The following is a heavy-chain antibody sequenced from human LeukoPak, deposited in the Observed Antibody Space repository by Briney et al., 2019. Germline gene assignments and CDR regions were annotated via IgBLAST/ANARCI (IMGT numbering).Heavy chain of an antibody. V-gene: IGHV3-11*01. D-gene: IGHD1-26*01. Sequence: GGSLRLSCVASGFTFSYYYMSWIRQAPGKGLEWVSYISSSGSTIYYADSVKGRFTISRDNAKNSLYLQMNSLRAEDTAVYYCAREPIIVGATYDYWGQGTLVTVSP. CDR1: GFTFSYYY. CDR2: ISSSGSTI. CDR3: AREPIIVGATYDY. J-gene: IGHJ4*02.